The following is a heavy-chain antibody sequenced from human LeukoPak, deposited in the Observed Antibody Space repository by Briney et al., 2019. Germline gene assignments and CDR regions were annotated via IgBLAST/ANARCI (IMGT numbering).Heavy chain of an antibody. Sequence: GASVKVSCKASGYTFTSYAMNWVRQAPGQGLEWMGWINTNTGNPTYAQGFTGRFVFSLDTSVSTAYLQISSLKAEDTAVYYCARYSSSWYYYYYYMDVWGKGTTVTVSS. J-gene: IGHJ6*03. CDR3: ARYSSSWYYYYYYMDV. D-gene: IGHD6-13*01. V-gene: IGHV7-4-1*02. CDR1: GYTFTSYA. CDR2: INTNTGNP.